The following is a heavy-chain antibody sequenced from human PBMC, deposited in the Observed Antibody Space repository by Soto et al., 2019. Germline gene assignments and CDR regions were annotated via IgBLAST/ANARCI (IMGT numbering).Heavy chain of an antibody. J-gene: IGHJ5*02. CDR1: GYTITSYG. CDR3: ARDWAVRRGKYCISTSCYGNFDP. Sequence: GASVKVSCKASGYTITSYGISWVRQAPGQGLEWMGWISAYNGNTNYAQKLQGRVTMTTDTSTSTAYMELRSLRSDDTAVYYCARDWAVRRGKYCISTSCYGNFDPWGQGTLVTVSS. V-gene: IGHV1-18*01. CDR2: ISAYNGNT. D-gene: IGHD2-2*01.